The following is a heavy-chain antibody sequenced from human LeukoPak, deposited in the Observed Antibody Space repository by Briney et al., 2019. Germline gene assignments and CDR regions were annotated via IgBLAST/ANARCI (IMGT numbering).Heavy chain of an antibody. CDR3: ARDRGSLDIVVAVAANYLPNNWFDP. J-gene: IGHJ5*02. V-gene: IGHV3-30*19. Sequence: GRSLRLSCAASGFTFSSYGMDWVRQAPGKGLEWVAVIWYDGSNKYYADSVKGRLTISRDNSKNTLYLQMNSLRAEDTAVYYCARDRGSLDIVVAVAANYLPNNWFDPWGQGTLVTVSS. CDR2: IWYDGSNK. CDR1: GFTFSSYG. D-gene: IGHD2-15*01.